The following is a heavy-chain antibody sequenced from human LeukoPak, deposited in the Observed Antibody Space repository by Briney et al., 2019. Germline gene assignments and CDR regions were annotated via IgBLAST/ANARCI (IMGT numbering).Heavy chain of an antibody. CDR2: ISSSSSTI. J-gene: IGHJ4*02. D-gene: IGHD3-3*01. CDR1: GFTFSSYS. V-gene: IGHV3-48*02. Sequence: AGGSLRLSCAASGFTFSSYSMNWVRQAPGKGLEWVSYISSSSSTIYYADSVKGRFTISRDNAKNSLYLQMNSLRDEDTAVYYCARDFTLVDFWSDPTYYFDYWGQGTLVTVSS. CDR3: ARDFTLVDFWSDPTYYFDY.